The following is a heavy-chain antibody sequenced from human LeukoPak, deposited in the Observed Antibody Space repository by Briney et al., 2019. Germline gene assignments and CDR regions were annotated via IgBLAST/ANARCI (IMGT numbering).Heavy chain of an antibody. V-gene: IGHV3-7*01. Sequence: GGSLRLSCAASGFTFRSFYMNWIRQAPGKGLELLATIDKDGSDKYYVDSVKGRFTISRDNAKNSLSLVMNSLRVEDTAVYYCARIFGYYYYYLDVWGKGTPVTISS. D-gene: IGHD3-3*01. CDR2: IDKDGSDK. CDR1: GFTFRSFY. J-gene: IGHJ6*03. CDR3: ARIFGYYYYYLDV.